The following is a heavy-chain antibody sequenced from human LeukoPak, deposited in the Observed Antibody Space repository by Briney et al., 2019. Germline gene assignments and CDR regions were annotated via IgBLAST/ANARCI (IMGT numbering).Heavy chain of an antibody. J-gene: IGHJ3*02. Sequence: GASVKVSCKASGYTFTSYGISWVRQAPGQGLEWMGWISAYNGNTNYAQKLQGRVTMTTDKSTSTAYMELSSLRSEDTAVYYCASEYCSSTSCYRVRMNAFDIWGQGTMVTVSS. D-gene: IGHD2-2*01. CDR3: ASEYCSSTSCYRVRMNAFDI. V-gene: IGHV1-18*01. CDR2: ISAYNGNT. CDR1: GYTFTSYG.